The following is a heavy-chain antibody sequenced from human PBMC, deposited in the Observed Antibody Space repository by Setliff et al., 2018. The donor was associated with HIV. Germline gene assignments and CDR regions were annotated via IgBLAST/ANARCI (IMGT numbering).Heavy chain of an antibody. J-gene: IGHJ5*02. CDR2: ISHSGNT. D-gene: IGHD1-26*01. CDR3: ARSTVGAGASFP. CDR1: GGSISSGDYY. V-gene: IGHV4-61*10. Sequence: PSETLSLTCTVSGGSISSGDYYWTWIRQPAGKGLEWIGCISHSGNTNFNPSLNSRVTISLDTSKNQFSLRLTSLTAADTAIYYCARSTVGAGASFPWGRGILVTAPQ.